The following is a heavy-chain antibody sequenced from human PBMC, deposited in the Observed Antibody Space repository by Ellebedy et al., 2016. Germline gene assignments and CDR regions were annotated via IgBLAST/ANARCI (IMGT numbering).Heavy chain of an antibody. D-gene: IGHD1-7*01. V-gene: IGHV3-33*08. Sequence: GESLKISCAAYGFTFNNYGMHWLRQAPGKGLEWVAVIWYDGSSKYYADSVKGRFTISRDNSKNTLYLHMNSLRVEDTAVYYCARGPWELRVKNYFDYWGQGTPVSVSS. CDR1: GFTFNNYG. CDR2: IWYDGSSK. J-gene: IGHJ4*02. CDR3: ARGPWELRVKNYFDY.